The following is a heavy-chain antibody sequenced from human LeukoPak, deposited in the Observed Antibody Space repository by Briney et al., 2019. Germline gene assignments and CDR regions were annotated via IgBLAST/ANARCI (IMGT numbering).Heavy chain of an antibody. J-gene: IGHJ6*03. CDR1: GYTFTSYG. D-gene: IGHD5-18*01. Sequence: ASVKVSCKASGYTFTSYGISWVRQAPGQGLEWMGWISAYNGNTNYAQKLQGRVTMTTDTSTSTAYMELRSLRSDDTAVYYCARVVDTAMVTNYYYYMDVWGKGTTVTVSS. V-gene: IGHV1-18*01. CDR3: ARVVDTAMVTNYYYYMDV. CDR2: ISAYNGNT.